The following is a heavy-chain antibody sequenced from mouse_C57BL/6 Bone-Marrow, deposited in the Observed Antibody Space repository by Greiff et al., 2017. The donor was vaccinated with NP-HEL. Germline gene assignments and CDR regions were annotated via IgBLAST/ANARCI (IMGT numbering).Heavy chain of an antibody. Sequence: QVQLQQSGAELVRPGTSAKMSCKASGYTFTNYWIGWAKQRPGHGLEWIGDIYPGGGYTNYNEKFKGKATLTADKSSSTAYMQFSSLTSEDSAIYYCATRILYAMDYWGQGTSVTVSS. CDR1: GYTFTNYW. J-gene: IGHJ4*01. V-gene: IGHV1-63*01. CDR3: ATRILYAMDY. CDR2: IYPGGGYT.